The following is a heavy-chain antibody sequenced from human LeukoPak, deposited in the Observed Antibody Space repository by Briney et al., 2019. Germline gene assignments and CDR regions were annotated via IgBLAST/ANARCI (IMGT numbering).Heavy chain of an antibody. D-gene: IGHD5-18*01. V-gene: IGHV3-23*01. CDR3: AKDRTPSGYTYGTFDY. CDR2: LSGSGGST. CDR1: GFTYSSYA. Sequence: GGSLRLPCAASGFTYSSYAMSWVRQAPGKGLEGVSALSGSGGSTYYADSAKGRFTISRHNSKNTLYLQMNSLRAEDTAVYYCAKDRTPSGYTYGTFDYWGQGTVVTVSS. J-gene: IGHJ4*02.